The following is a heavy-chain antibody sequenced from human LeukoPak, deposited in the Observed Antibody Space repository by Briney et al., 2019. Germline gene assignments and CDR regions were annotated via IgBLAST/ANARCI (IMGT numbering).Heavy chain of an antibody. Sequence: ASVKVSCKASGYTFTSYGISWVRQAPGQGLEWMGWISAYNGNTNYAQKLQGRVTMTTDTSTSTAYMELRSLRSDDTAVYYCARDLGYCSGGSCYSASWDYWGQGTLVTVSS. D-gene: IGHD2-15*01. CDR1: GYTFTSYG. V-gene: IGHV1-18*01. J-gene: IGHJ4*02. CDR3: ARDLGYCSGGSCYSASWDY. CDR2: ISAYNGNT.